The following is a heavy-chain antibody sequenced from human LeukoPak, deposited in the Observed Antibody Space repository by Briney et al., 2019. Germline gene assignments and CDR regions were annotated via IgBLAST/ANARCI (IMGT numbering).Heavy chain of an antibody. CDR2: INPNSGGT. V-gene: IGHV1-2*02. D-gene: IGHD3-22*01. CDR3: ARAQYYYDSSGQDAFDI. J-gene: IGHJ3*02. CDR1: GYTFTGYY. Sequence: GASVKVSCKASGYTFTGYYMHWVRQAPGQGLEWMGWINPNSGGTNYAQKFQGRVTMTRDTSMSTAYMELCRLRSDDTAVYYCARAQYYYDSSGQDAFDIWGQGTMVTVSS.